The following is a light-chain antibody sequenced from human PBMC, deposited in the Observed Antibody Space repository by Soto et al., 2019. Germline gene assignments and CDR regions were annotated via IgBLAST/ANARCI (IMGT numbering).Light chain of an antibody. CDR3: QQYGSSPLT. V-gene: IGKV3-20*01. Sequence: PGERATLSCRASQSVSSSFLAWYQQKPGQAPRLLIYAASRRAAGIPDRFSGSGSGTDFTLTISRLDPGDFAVYYCQQYGSSPLTFGGGTKVDIK. CDR1: QSVSSSF. CDR2: AAS. J-gene: IGKJ4*01.